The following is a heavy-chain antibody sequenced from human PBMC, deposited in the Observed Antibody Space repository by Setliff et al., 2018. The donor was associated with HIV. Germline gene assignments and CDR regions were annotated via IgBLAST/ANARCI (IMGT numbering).Heavy chain of an antibody. J-gene: IGHJ6*02. Sequence: SETLSLTCAVYGGSFSGYYWSWIRQPPGKGLEWIGEINHSGSTNYNPSLKSRVTISVDTSKNQFSLKLSSMTAADTAVYYCARGAIAVAGISYYYYGMDVWGQGTTVTVSS. CDR3: ARGAIAVAGISYYYYGMDV. CDR2: INHSGST. CDR1: GGSFSGYY. V-gene: IGHV4-34*01. D-gene: IGHD6-19*01.